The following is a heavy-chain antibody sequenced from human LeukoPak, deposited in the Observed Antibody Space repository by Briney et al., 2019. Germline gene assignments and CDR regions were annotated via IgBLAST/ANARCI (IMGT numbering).Heavy chain of an antibody. V-gene: IGHV4-59*11. D-gene: IGHD3-16*02. CDR1: GGSFSSHY. Sequence: PSETLSLTCTVSGGSFSSHYWSWIRQPPGKGLEWIGYIYYSGITNYNPSLKSRVTISVDTSKNQFSLKLSSVTAADTAVYYCARQGEDYVWGSYRYKGRPGFDYWGQGTLVTVSS. J-gene: IGHJ4*02. CDR3: ARQGEDYVWGSYRYKGRPGFDY. CDR2: IYYSGIT.